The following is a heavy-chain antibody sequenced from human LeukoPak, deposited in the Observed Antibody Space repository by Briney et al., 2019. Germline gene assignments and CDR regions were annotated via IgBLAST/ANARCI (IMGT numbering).Heavy chain of an antibody. Sequence: SETLSLTCTVSGGSVSSGSYYWSWIRQPPGKELEWIGYIYYSGSTNYNPSLKSRVTISVDTSKNQFSLKLSSVTAADTAVYYCARELPIAASGHNNWFDPWGQGTLVTVSS. J-gene: IGHJ5*02. CDR2: IYYSGST. V-gene: IGHV4-61*01. D-gene: IGHD6-6*01. CDR1: GGSVSSGSYY. CDR3: ARELPIAASGHNNWFDP.